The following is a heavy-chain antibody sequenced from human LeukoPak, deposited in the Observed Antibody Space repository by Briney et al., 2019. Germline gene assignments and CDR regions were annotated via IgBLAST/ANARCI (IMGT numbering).Heavy chain of an antibody. J-gene: IGHJ4*02. CDR2: INHNAELI. CDR1: GFPFRDYV. D-gene: IGHD2-21*02. CDR3: AADSDWAFHY. V-gene: IGHV3-48*02. Sequence: GGSLRLSCAASGFPFRDYVMSWVRQAPGKGLEWVSYINHNAELIYYADSVKGRFTISRDNGKNSLYLQMNSLRDEDTAVYYCAADSDWAFHYWGQGTRVTVSS.